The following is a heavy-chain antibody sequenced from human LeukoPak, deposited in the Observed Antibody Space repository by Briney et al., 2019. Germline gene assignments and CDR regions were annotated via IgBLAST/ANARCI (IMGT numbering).Heavy chain of an antibody. Sequence: ASVKVSCKASGGTFSSYAIGWVRQAPGQGLEWMGGIIPIFGTANYAQKFQCRVTITADESTSTAYMELSSLRSEDTAVYYCARGVGDYVWGSYRLDYWGQGTLVTVSS. D-gene: IGHD3-16*02. CDR1: GGTFSSYA. CDR2: IIPIFGTA. V-gene: IGHV1-69*13. J-gene: IGHJ4*02. CDR3: ARGVGDYVWGSYRLDY.